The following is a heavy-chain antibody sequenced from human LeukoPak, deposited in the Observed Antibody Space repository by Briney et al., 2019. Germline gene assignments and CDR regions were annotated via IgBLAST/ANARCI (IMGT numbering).Heavy chain of an antibody. V-gene: IGHV3-7*01. CDR1: GVTLSPYW. J-gene: IGHJ1*01. CDR2: INQDGSGE. Sequence: GGSLRLSYAVSGVTLSPYWMAWVRQAPGKGLEWVAAINQDGSGEYYMESVKGRFSVSRDNARNSAYLQLDSLRGEDSAVYYCVSGYTSGYWGQGTQVTVSS. CDR3: VSGYTSGY. D-gene: IGHD6-19*01.